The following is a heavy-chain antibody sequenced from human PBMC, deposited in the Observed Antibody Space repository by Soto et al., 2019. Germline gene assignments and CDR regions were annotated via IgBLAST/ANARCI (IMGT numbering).Heavy chain of an antibody. CDR2: ISWNSGSI. D-gene: IGHD1-1*01. CDR3: AKDMGQTGTTGFDY. Sequence: GGSLRLSCAASGFTFDDYAMHWVRQAPGKGLEWVSGISWNSGSIGYADSVKGRFTISRDNAKNSLYLQMNSLRAEDTALYYCAKDMGQTGTTGFDYWGQGTLVTVSS. J-gene: IGHJ4*02. CDR1: GFTFDDYA. V-gene: IGHV3-9*01.